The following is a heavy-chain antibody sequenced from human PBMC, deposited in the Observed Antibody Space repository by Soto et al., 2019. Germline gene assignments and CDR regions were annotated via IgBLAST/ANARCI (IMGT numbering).Heavy chain of an antibody. J-gene: IGHJ5*02. CDR3: ARDQGVTAAGITWFDP. CDR2: ISTSGSS. D-gene: IGHD6-13*01. V-gene: IGHV4-4*07. Sequence: KPSETLSLTCTGSNASFSSFSWSWIRQPAGKGLEWIGHISTSGSSNSNPSLNSRVTMSVDTSRNQFSLKLTSVTAADSAVYYCARDQGVTAAGITWFDPWGQGTLVTVSS. CDR1: NASFSSFS.